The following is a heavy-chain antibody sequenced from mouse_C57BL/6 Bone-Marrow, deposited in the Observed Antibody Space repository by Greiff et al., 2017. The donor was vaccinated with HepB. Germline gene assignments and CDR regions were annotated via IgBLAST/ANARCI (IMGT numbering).Heavy chain of an antibody. CDR2: IYPGNSDT. CDR3: TRMDGYFWFAY. CDR1: GYTFTSYW. V-gene: IGHV1-5*01. D-gene: IGHD2-3*01. Sequence: VHVKQSGTVLARPGASVKMSCKTSGYTFTSYWMHWVKQRPGQGLEWIGAIYPGNSDTSYNQKFKGKAKLTAVTSASTAYMELSRLTNEDSAVYYCTRMDGYFWFAYWGQGTLVTVSA. J-gene: IGHJ3*01.